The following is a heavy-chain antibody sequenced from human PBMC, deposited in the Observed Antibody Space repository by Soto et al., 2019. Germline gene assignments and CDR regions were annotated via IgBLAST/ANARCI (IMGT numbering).Heavy chain of an antibody. V-gene: IGHV4-30-2*01. CDR2: IYHSGST. Sequence: SETLSLTCAVSGGSISSGGYSWSWIRQPPGKGLEWIGYIYHSGSTYYNPSLKSRVTISVDRSKNQFSLKLSSVTAADTAVYYCARADNYDILTGYFDDWGQGTLVTVSS. CDR1: GGSISSGGYS. J-gene: IGHJ5*02. D-gene: IGHD3-9*01. CDR3: ARADNYDILTGYFDD.